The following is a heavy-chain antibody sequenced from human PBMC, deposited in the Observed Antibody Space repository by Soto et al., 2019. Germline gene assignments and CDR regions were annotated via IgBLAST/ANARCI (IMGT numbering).Heavy chain of an antibody. Sequence: SETLSLTCTVYGTSFSAYSWTWIRQSPEKGLEWIGEINHSGSTSYNPSLKSRVTMSVDTSKNQFSVKLTSVTAADTAVYYCARGPRSLYGSSAFDVWGQGTKVTVSS. CDR3: ARGPRSLYGSSAFDV. CDR2: INHSGST. CDR1: GTSFSAYS. V-gene: IGHV4-34*01. J-gene: IGHJ3*01. D-gene: IGHD2-15*01.